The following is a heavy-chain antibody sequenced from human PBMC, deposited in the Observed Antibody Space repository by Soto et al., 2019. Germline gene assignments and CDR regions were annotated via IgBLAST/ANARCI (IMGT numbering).Heavy chain of an antibody. CDR3: ARGRYGDY. CDR1: GYTFTSYG. J-gene: IGHJ4*02. D-gene: IGHD1-1*01. Sequence: QVHLVQSGAEVKKPGASVKVSCKGSGYTFTSYGITWVRQAPGQGLEWMGWISAHNGNTDYAQKLQGRVTVTRDASTSTAYMELRSLRSDDTAVYYCARGRYGDYWGQGAMVTVSS. CDR2: ISAHNGNT. V-gene: IGHV1-18*01.